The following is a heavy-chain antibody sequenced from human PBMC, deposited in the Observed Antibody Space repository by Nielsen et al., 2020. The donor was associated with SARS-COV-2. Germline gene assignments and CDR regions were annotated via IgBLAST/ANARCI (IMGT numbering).Heavy chain of an antibody. V-gene: IGHV3-48*03. Sequence: GGSLRLSCAASGFTFSSYEMNWVRQAPGKGLEWVSYISSSGSTIYYADSVKGRFTISRDNAKNSLYLQMNSLRAEDTAVYYCARGPRGGYYSVFSGNYFDYWGQGTLVTVSS. CDR2: ISSSGSTI. J-gene: IGHJ4*02. CDR3: ARGPRGGYYSVFSGNYFDY. D-gene: IGHD3-3*01. CDR1: GFTFSSYE.